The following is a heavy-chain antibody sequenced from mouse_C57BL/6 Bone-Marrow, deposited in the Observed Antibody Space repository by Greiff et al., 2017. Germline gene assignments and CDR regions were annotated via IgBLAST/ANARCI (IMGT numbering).Heavy chain of an antibody. D-gene: IGHD2-2*01. CDR2: IRSKSNNYAT. V-gene: IGHV10-1*01. CDR3: VRNGYDAFGY. CDR1: GFSFNTYA. J-gene: IGHJ2*01. Sequence: DVKLVESGGGLVQPKGSLKLSCAASGFSFNTYAMNWVRQAPGKGLEWVASIRSKSNNYATYYADSVKDRFTISRDDSESMLYLQMNNLKTEDTALYYGVRNGYDAFGYWGQGTTLTVSS.